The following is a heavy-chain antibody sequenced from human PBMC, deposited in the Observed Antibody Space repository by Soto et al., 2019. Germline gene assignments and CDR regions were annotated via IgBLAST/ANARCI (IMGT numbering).Heavy chain of an antibody. J-gene: IGHJ6*02. CDR3: AREETAWPLAYGLDV. D-gene: IGHD2-21*02. Sequence: GGSLRLSCEASGFSFSTYSMHWVRQAPGKGLEWVSSIGRRSDIYYADSVKGRFTISRDNAKNSVSLQMNSLRDEDTAVYYCAREETAWPLAYGLDVWGQGTTVTVSS. CDR1: GFSFSTYS. V-gene: IGHV3-21*01. CDR2: IGRRSDI.